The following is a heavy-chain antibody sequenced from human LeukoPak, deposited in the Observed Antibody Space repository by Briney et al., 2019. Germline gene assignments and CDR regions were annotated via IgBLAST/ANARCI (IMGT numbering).Heavy chain of an antibody. CDR3: GRKAGDCGANSCYSIDY. CDR1: GGSFSSEA. J-gene: IGHJ4*02. D-gene: IGHD2-15*01. CDR2: IIPIFGTA. Sequence: SVKVSCKAFGGSFSSEAISWVRQAPGQGLEWMGGIIPIFGTANYAQKFQGRVTITTDESTSTAYMEVSSLTSEDTAVYFCGRKAGDCGANSCYSIDYWGQGTLVTVSS. V-gene: IGHV1-69*05.